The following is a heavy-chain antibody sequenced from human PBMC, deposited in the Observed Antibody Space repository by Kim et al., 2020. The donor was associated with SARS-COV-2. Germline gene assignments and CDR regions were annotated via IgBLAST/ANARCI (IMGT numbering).Heavy chain of an antibody. Sequence: GGSLRLSCAASGFTFSSYAMHWVRQAPGKGLEWVAVISYDGSNKYYADSVKGRFTISRDNSKNTLYLQMNSLGAEDTAVYYCASEREDDYWGQGTLVTVSS. J-gene: IGHJ4*02. D-gene: IGHD1-26*01. CDR3: ASEREDDY. CDR1: GFTFSSYA. V-gene: IGHV3-30*04. CDR2: ISYDGSNK.